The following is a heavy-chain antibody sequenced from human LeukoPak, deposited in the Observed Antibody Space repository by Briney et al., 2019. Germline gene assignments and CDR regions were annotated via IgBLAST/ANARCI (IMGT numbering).Heavy chain of an antibody. CDR1: GGTFSSYA. CDR3: TTAVVLPGAN. V-gene: IGHV3-15*01. Sequence: SCRASGGTFSSYAISWVRQAPGKGLEWVGRIKSKTDGGTTDYAAPVKGRYTISRDDSKNTLYLQMNSLKTEDTAVYYCTTAVVLPGANWGQGTLVTVSS. CDR2: IKSKTDGGTT. D-gene: IGHD2-2*01. J-gene: IGHJ4*02.